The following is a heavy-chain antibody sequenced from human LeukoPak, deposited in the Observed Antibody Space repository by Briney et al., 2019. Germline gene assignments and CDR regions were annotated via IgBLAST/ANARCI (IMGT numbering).Heavy chain of an antibody. CDR2: ISYDGSNK. V-gene: IGHV3-30-3*01. Sequence: GGSLRLSCAASGFTFSSYAMHWVRQAPGKGLEWVAVISYDGSNKYYADSVKGRFTISRDNSKNTLYLQMNSLRAEDTAVYYCARDRLNRAACGGDCYSAVFDYWGQGALVTVSS. J-gene: IGHJ4*02. D-gene: IGHD2-21*02. CDR3: ARDRLNRAACGGDCYSAVFDY. CDR1: GFTFSSYA.